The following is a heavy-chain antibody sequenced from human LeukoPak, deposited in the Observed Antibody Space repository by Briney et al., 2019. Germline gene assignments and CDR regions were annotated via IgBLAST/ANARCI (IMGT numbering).Heavy chain of an antibody. CDR2: RNPNSGNT. J-gene: IGHJ6*02. CDR3: ARAGGYCSSTSCYFYYYYGMDV. V-gene: IGHV1-8*01. CDR1: GYTFTSYD. D-gene: IGHD2-2*01. Sequence: GASVKVSCKASGYTFTSYDINWVRQATGQGLEWMGWRNPNSGNTGYAQKFQGRVTMTRNTSISTAYMELSSLRSEDTAVYYCARAGGYCSSTSCYFYYYYGMDVWGQGTTVTVSS.